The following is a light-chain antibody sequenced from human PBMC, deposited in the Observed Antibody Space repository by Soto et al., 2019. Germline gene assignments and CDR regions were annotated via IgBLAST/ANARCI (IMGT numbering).Light chain of an antibody. CDR3: KQYSSSPPIT. J-gene: IGKJ5*01. Sequence: EIVLTQSPGTLSLSPGERATISCRASESVMKYLAWYQQKPGQAPRLLIHGASSRATGISDRFSGSGSGTDFTLTINRLEPKDFAVYYCKQYSSSPPITFGQGTRLEIK. CDR1: ESVMKY. V-gene: IGKV3-20*01. CDR2: GAS.